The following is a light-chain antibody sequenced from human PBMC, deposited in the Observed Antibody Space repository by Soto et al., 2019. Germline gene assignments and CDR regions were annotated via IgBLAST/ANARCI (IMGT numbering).Light chain of an antibody. V-gene: IGKV3-11*01. CDR2: GAS. CDR3: QQRSNWPIT. CDR1: QSVGNNY. Sequence: EIMLTQFPGTLSLSPGERATLSCRASQSVGNNYLAWYQQKPGQAPRLLIYGASTRATGIPARFSGSGSGTEFTLTISSLEPEDFAVYYCQQRSNWPITFGQVTRLEI. J-gene: IGKJ5*01.